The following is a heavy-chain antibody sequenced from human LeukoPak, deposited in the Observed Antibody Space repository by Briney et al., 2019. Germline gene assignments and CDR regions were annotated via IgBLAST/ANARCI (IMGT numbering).Heavy chain of an antibody. CDR2: IHNSGHT. D-gene: IGHD3-22*01. CDR3: ARHVNYDSGGYQAAFDI. J-gene: IGHJ3*02. Sequence: SETLSLTCTVSGAPTSNYYWSWIRQTPGKGLEWIGYIHNSGHTNQNPSLKSRVTTSVDTSKNQFSLRLTSVTAADTAVYYCARHVNYDSGGYQAAFDIWGQGTRVTVSS. V-gene: IGHV4-59*08. CDR1: GAPTSNYY.